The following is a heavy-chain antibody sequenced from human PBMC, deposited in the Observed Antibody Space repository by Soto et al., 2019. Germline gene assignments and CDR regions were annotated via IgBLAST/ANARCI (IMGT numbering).Heavy chain of an antibody. V-gene: IGHV1-69*02. Sequence: SVKVSCKASGGTFSSYTISWVRQAPGQGLEWMGRIIPILGIANYAQKFQGRVTITADKSTSTAYMELSSLRSEDTAVYYCARVIQPNPYNDYWGQGTLVTVSS. D-gene: IGHD5-18*01. CDR1: GGTFSSYT. J-gene: IGHJ4*02. CDR2: IIPILGIA. CDR3: ARVIQPNPYNDY.